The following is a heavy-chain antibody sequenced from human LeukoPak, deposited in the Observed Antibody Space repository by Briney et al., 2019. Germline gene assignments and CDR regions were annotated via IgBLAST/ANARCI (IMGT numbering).Heavy chain of an antibody. D-gene: IGHD3-3*01. J-gene: IGHJ6*03. V-gene: IGHV1-69*05. CDR2: IIPIFGTA. CDR3: ARGPKHYDFWSGPTFYYYYMDV. CDR1: GGTFSSYA. Sequence: ALVKVSCKASGGTFSSYAISWVRQAPGQGLEWMGGIIPIFGTANYAQKFQGRVTITTDESTSTAYMELSSLRSEDTAVYYCARGPKHYDFWSGPTFYYYYMDVWGKGTTVTVSS.